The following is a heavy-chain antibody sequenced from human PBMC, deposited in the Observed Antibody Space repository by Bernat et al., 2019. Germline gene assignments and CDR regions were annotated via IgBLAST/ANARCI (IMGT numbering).Heavy chain of an antibody. V-gene: IGHV3-15*01. CDR2: IKSKTDGGTT. CDR1: GFTFSNAW. Sequence: EVQLVESGGGLVKPGGSLRLSCAASGFTFSNAWMSWVRQAPGKGLEWVGRIKSKTDGGTTDYAAPVKGRFTISRDDSKNTLYLQMNSLKTEDTAVYYCTTDRGKHDFWSGSPFDYWGQGTLVTVSS. CDR3: TTDRGKHDFWSGSPFDY. J-gene: IGHJ4*02. D-gene: IGHD3-3*01.